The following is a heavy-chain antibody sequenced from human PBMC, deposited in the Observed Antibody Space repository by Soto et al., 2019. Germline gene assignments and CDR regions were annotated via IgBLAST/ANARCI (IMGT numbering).Heavy chain of an antibody. J-gene: IGHJ4*02. CDR2: IYYSGST. CDR3: ARGAGGY. V-gene: IGHV4-31*03. Sequence: QVQLQESGPGLVKPSQPLSLPCTVSGGSLSSGGYYWRWIRQHPGKVLEWIGYIYYSGSTYYNASHRSRVTIAEDTSKNQCSLRLRPGKAADTAVYDCARGAGGYRGQGTLVTVSS. D-gene: IGHD3-10*01. CDR1: GGSLSSGGYY.